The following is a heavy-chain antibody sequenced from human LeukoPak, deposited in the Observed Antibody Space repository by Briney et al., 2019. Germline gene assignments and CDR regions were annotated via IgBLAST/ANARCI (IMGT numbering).Heavy chain of an antibody. Sequence: GGSLRLSCAASGFTFSSYSMNWVRQAPGKGLEWVSSISSSSSYIYYADSVKGRFTISRDNAKNSLYLQMNSLRAEDTAVYYCAREIRGYYDSSGYYPRSWGQGTLVTVSS. CDR2: ISSSSSYI. J-gene: IGHJ4*02. CDR1: GFTFSSYS. D-gene: IGHD3-22*01. V-gene: IGHV3-21*01. CDR3: AREIRGYYDSSGYYPRS.